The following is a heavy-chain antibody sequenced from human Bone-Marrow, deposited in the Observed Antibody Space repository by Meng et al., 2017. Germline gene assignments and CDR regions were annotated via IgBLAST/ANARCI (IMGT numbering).Heavy chain of an antibody. J-gene: IGHJ4*02. CDR1: GGSISSGDYY. Sequence: QVQLQESGPGLVKPSQTLSLTCPVSGGSISSGDYYWTWIRQPPGKGLEWIGYIYYSGSTYYNPSLKSRVSISVDTSKNQFSLNLNSMTAADTAVYYCASFDHIPRRNYFDYWGQGTLVTVSS. V-gene: IGHV4-30-4*01. D-gene: IGHD2-21*01. CDR2: IYYSGST. CDR3: ASFDHIPRRNYFDY.